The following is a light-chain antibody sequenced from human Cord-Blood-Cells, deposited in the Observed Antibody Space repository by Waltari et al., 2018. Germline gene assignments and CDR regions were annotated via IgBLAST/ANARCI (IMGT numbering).Light chain of an antibody. J-gene: IGLJ3*02. CDR2: EVS. Sequence: QSALTQPASVSGSPGQSITISCTGTSSDVGSYNLFSWYQQPPGKAPKLMIYEVSKRPSGVSNRFSGSKSGNTASLTISGLQAEDEADYYCCSYAGSSTLVFGGGTKLTVL. V-gene: IGLV2-23*02. CDR1: SSDVGSYNL. CDR3: CSYAGSSTLV.